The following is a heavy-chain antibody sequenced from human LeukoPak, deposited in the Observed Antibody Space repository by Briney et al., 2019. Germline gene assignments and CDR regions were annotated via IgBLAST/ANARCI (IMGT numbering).Heavy chain of an antibody. D-gene: IGHD6-19*01. CDR2: ISGSGGST. CDR3: AKDLQYSSGWYDY. V-gene: IGHV3-23*01. CDR1: GFTFTNNF. J-gene: IGHJ4*02. Sequence: GGSLRLSCAASGFTFTNNFMSWVRQAPGKGLEWVSAISGSGGSTYYADSVKGRFTISRDNSKNTLYLQMNSLRAEDTAVYYCAKDLQYSSGWYDYWGQGTLVTVSS.